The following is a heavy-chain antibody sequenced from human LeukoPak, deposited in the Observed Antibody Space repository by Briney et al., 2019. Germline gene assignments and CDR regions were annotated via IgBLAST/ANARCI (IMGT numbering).Heavy chain of an antibody. Sequence: SETLSLTCTVSGGSITSYYWSWIRQPPGKGLEWIGYIYYSGSTNYNPSLKSRVTISVDTSKNQFSLKLSSVTAADTAVYYCARTLNKWFDPWGQGTLVTVSS. CDR1: GGSITSYY. CDR3: ARTLNKWFDP. J-gene: IGHJ5*02. V-gene: IGHV4-59*01. CDR2: IYYSGST.